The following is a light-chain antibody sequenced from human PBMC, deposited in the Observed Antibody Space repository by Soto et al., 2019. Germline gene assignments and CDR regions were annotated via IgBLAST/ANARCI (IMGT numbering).Light chain of an antibody. V-gene: IGLV1-40*01. CDR3: QSYDSSLSPVV. CDR2: GNS. J-gene: IGLJ2*01. CDR1: SSNIGAGYD. Sequence: QSVLTQPPSVSGAPGQRVTISCTGSSSNIGAGYDVHWYQQLPGTAPKLLIYGNSNRPSGVPDRFSGSKSGTSASLAITGLQAEDEADYYRQSYDSSLSPVVFGGGTKLTVL.